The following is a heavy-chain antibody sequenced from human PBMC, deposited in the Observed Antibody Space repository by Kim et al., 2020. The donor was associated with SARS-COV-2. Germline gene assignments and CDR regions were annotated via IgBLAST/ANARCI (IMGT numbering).Heavy chain of an antibody. V-gene: IGHV3-30*07. Sequence: FTISRDNSKNTLYLQMNSLRAEDTAVYYCAREGGDSYGSGSYYNPSYFDYWGQGTLVTVSS. CDR3: AREGGDSYGSGSYYNPSYFDY. D-gene: IGHD3-10*01. J-gene: IGHJ4*02.